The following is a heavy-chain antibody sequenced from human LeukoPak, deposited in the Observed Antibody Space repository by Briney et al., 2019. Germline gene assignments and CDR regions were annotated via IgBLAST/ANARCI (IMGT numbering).Heavy chain of an antibody. CDR2: ISYDGSNK. CDR3: AKDQGWLFLTLDY. V-gene: IGHV3-30*18. D-gene: IGHD5-12*01. J-gene: IGHJ4*02. Sequence: GGSLRLSCAASGFTLSSYGMHWVRQAPGKGLEWVAVISYDGSNKYYADSVKGRFTISRDNSKNTLYLQMNSLRAEDTAVYYCAKDQGWLFLTLDYWGQGTLVTVSS. CDR1: GFTLSSYG.